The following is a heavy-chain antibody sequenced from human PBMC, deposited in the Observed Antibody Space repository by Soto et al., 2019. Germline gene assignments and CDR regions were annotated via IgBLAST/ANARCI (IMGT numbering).Heavy chain of an antibody. CDR2: IYYSGST. CDR3: ARDRGDARENYYDSSGYYYVTWFDP. CDR1: GGSISSGGYY. V-gene: IGHV4-31*03. Sequence: SETLSLTCTVSGGSISSGGYYWSWIRQHPGKGLEWIGYIYYSGSTYYNPSLKSRVTISVDTSKNQFSLKLSSVTAADTAVYYCARDRGDARENYYDSSGYYYVTWFDPWGQGTLVTVSS. J-gene: IGHJ5*02. D-gene: IGHD3-22*01.